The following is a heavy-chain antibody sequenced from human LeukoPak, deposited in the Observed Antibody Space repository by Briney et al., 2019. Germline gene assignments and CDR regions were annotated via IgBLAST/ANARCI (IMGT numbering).Heavy chain of an antibody. CDR1: GYSISSGYF. CDR3: ARDLGLTISANWFDP. V-gene: IGHV4-38-2*02. D-gene: IGHD3-9*01. Sequence: PSETLSLTCAVSGYSISSGYFWVWIREPPGKGLEWIGSIYHTGATYYNPSLRSPVTISVDTSKNQFSLEVNSVTAADTAVCYCARDLGLTISANWFDPWGQGTLVTVSS. CDR2: IYHTGAT. J-gene: IGHJ5*02.